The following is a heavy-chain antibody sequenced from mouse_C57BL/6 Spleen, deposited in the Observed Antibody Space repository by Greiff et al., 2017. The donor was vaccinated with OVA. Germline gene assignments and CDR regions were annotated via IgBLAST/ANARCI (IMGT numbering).Heavy chain of an antibody. CDR1: GYTFTSYW. V-gene: IGHV1-7*01. D-gene: IGHD1-1*01. Sequence: VKLVESGAELVKPGASVKLSCKASGYTFTSYWMHWVKQRPGQGLEWIGYINPSSGYTKYNQKFKDKATLTVDTSSSTSYMQLSSQTYEDSAVYYYAGYGSEGDYWGQGTTLTVSS. CDR3: AGYGSEGDY. J-gene: IGHJ2*01. CDR2: INPSSGYT.